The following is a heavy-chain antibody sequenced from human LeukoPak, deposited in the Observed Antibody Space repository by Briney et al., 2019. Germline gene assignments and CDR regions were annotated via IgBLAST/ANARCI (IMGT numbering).Heavy chain of an antibody. CDR2: IFYNGKT. J-gene: IGHJ4*02. Sequence: SETLSLTCTISGASFRSGGQYWGWIRQTPGKGPEWIGDIFYNGKTNYNPALKSRVTISLDTSRSQFSLRMSSVTAADTGVYYCARIFDIWGRGTLVTVSS. V-gene: IGHV4-61*08. CDR1: GASFRSGGQY. CDR3: ARIFDI.